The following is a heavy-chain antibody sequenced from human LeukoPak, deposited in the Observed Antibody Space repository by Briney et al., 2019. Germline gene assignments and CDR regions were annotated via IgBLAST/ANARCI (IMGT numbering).Heavy chain of an antibody. CDR3: AKSPGYSRRLIDY. V-gene: IGHV3-20*04. CDR1: GFSFDDYG. J-gene: IGHJ4*02. D-gene: IGHD6-13*01. CDR2: INWNGDST. Sequence: GGSLRLSCAASGFSFDDYGLTWVRQAPGKGLEWVSGINWNGDSTDYADSVKGRFTISRDNSKNTLYLQMNSLRAEDTAVYYCAKSPGYSRRLIDYWGQGSLVSVSS.